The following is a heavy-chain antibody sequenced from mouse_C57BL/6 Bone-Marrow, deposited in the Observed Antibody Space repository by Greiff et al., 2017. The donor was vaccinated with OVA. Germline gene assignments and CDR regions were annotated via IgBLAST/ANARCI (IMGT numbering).Heavy chain of an antibody. CDR1: GYSITSGYY. CDR2: ISYDGSN. D-gene: IGHD2-5*01. J-gene: IGHJ4*01. CDR3: ARDTYSNYLMDY. V-gene: IGHV3-6*01. Sequence: ESGPGLVKPSQSLSLTCSVTGYSITSGYYWNWIRQFPGNKLEWMGYISYDGSNNYNPSLKNRISITRDTSKNQFFLKLNSVTTEDTATYYCARDTYSNYLMDYWGQGTSVTVSS.